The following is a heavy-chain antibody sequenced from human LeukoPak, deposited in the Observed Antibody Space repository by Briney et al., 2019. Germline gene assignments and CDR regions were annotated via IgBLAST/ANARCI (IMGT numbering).Heavy chain of an antibody. J-gene: IGHJ4*02. V-gene: IGHV1-18*04. D-gene: IGHD3-22*01. CDR2: ISAYNGNT. Sequence: ASVKVSCKASGYTFTDYYIHWVRQAPGQGLEWMGWISAYNGNTNYAQKLQGRVTMTTDTSTSTAYMELRSLRSDDTAVYYCARDYYDSSGIGGGDWGQGTLVTVSS. CDR1: GYTFTDYY. CDR3: ARDYYDSSGIGGGD.